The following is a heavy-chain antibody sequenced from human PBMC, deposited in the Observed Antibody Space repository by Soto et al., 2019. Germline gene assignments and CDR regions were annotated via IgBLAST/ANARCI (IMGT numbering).Heavy chain of an antibody. CDR1: GGSISSGGYS. J-gene: IGHJ4*02. CDR3: ARVPLY. V-gene: IGHV4-30-2*01. CDR2: IYHSGST. Sequence: SETLSLTCAVSGGSISSGGYSWSWIRQPPGKGLEWIGYIYHSGSTYYNPSLKSRVTISVDRSKNQFSLKLNSVTAADTAVYYCARVPLYWGQGTLVTAPQ.